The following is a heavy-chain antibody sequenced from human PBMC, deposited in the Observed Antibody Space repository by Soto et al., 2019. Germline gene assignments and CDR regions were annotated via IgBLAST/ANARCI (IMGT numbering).Heavy chain of an antibody. V-gene: IGHV3-23*01. J-gene: IGHJ4*02. CDR2: ISGSGGST. CDR1: GFTFSSYA. Sequence: EVQLLESGGGLVQPGGSLRLSCAASGFTFSSYAMSWVRQAPGKGLEWVSAISGSGGSTYYADSVKGRFTISRGNSKNALDLQMNSLRAEDTAVYYCAKDLGEGDWDYRGRGTLVTDSS. CDR3: AKDLGEGDWDY. D-gene: IGHD3-16*01.